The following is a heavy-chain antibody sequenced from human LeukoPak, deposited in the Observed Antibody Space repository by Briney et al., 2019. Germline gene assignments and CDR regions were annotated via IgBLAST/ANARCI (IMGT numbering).Heavy chain of an antibody. Sequence: GGSLRLSCAASGFTFSSYAMSWVRQAPGKGLEWVSSISGSGGSTYYADSVKGRFTISRDNSKNTLYLQMNSLRAEDTAVYSCAKQSAGSAAWYSLHYDLWGQGTLVTVSS. D-gene: IGHD3-22*01. CDR1: GFTFSSYA. J-gene: IGHJ4*02. CDR3: AKQSAGSAAWYSLHYDL. V-gene: IGHV3-23*01. CDR2: ISGSGGST.